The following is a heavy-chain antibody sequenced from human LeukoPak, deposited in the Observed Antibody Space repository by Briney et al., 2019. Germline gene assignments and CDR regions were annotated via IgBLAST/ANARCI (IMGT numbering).Heavy chain of an antibody. CDR3: ARVTRGYRPLNHFDY. V-gene: IGHV4-39*07. Sequence: SETLSLTSTVSGGSISSSSYYWGWIRQPPGKGLEWIGSIYYSGSTYYNPSLKSRVTISVDTSKNQFSLKLSSVTAADTAVYYCARVTRGYRPLNHFDYWGQGTLVTVSS. CDR2: IYYSGST. J-gene: IGHJ4*02. D-gene: IGHD5-18*01. CDR1: GGSISSSSYY.